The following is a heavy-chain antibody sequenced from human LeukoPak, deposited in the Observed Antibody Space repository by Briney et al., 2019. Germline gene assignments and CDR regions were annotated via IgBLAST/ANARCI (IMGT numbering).Heavy chain of an antibody. V-gene: IGHV3-74*01. J-gene: IGHJ3*02. CDR3: AREGGSSWYRAYDI. CDR2: ISDDGSST. D-gene: IGHD6-13*01. Sequence: PGGSLRLSCAASGITFSNYWMHWVRQAPGKGLLWVSRISDDGSSTTYADSVKGRFTTSRYNARNTLYLQMNSLRAEESGVYYCAREGGSSWYRAYDIWGQGTVVTVSS. CDR1: GITFSNYW.